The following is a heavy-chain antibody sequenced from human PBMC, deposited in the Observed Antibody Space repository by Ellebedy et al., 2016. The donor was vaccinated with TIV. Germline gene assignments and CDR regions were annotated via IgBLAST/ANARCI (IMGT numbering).Heavy chain of an antibody. CDR1: GYTFTSYG. CDR3: AVGVYYDSSGSNAFDI. J-gene: IGHJ3*02. CDR2: ISAYNGNT. D-gene: IGHD3-22*01. Sequence: AASVKVFCKASGYTFTSYGISWVRQAPGQGLEWMGWISAYNGNTNYAQKLQGRVTMTTDTSTSTAYMELRSLRSDDTAVYYWAVGVYYDSSGSNAFDIWGQGTMVTVSS. V-gene: IGHV1-18*01.